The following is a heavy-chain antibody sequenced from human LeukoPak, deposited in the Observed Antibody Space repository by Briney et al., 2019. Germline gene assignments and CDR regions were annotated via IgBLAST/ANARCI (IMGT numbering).Heavy chain of an antibody. V-gene: IGHV3-11*01. D-gene: IGHD6-19*01. CDR3: AKEDSSGWEDWFDP. Sequence: GGSLRLSCAASGFIFSDYYMSWIRQAPGKGLECVSYISSSGIVIHYADSVKGRFTISRDNSKNTLYLQMNSLRAEDTAVYYCAKEDSSGWEDWFDPWGQGTLVTVSS. CDR2: ISSSGIVI. CDR1: GFIFSDYY. J-gene: IGHJ5*02.